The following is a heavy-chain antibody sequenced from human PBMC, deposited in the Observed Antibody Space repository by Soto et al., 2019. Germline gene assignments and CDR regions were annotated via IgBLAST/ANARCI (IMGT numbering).Heavy chain of an antibody. Sequence: QLQLQESGPGLVKPSETLSLTCTVSGGSFDITSSYWAWVRQPPGKGLEWIAYIYYSGSTYVNPSLKSQINLSVDTSTNQLSLRLSSLTAADTAVYYCATVPIVGTKPYYFDSWGQGTLVTVSS. CDR3: ATVPIVGTKPYYFDS. J-gene: IGHJ4*02. V-gene: IGHV4-39*02. CDR2: IYYSGST. D-gene: IGHD1-1*01. CDR1: GGSFDITSSY.